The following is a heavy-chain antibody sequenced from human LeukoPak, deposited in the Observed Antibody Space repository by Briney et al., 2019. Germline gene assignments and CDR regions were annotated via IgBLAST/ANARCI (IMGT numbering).Heavy chain of an antibody. J-gene: IGHJ6*02. CDR2: ISYDESNK. CDR3: AREVEYYDSSTTYFYGMDV. D-gene: IGHD3-22*01. CDR1: GFTFSNYA. V-gene: IGHV3-30-3*01. Sequence: GGSLRLSCAASGFTFSNYAIHWVRQAPGKGLEWVAVISYDESNKYFADSVKGRFTISRDNSKNTLYLQMNSLRAGDTAVYYCAREVEYYDSSTTYFYGMDVWGQGTTVTVSS.